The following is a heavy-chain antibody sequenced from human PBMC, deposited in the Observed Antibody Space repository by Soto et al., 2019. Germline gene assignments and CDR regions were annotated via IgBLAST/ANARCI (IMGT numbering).Heavy chain of an antibody. CDR1: VGTFSSYA. V-gene: IGHV1-69*13. CDR3: ARSPYYYNSSDYYAY. Sequence: SLKVSFKASVGTFSSYAISWVRQAPGQRLEWMGGINPIYGTANYAQKFQGRVTITADESTSTAYMELSSLRSEDTAVYYCARSPYYYNSSDYYAYWRQRTLVTVSS. D-gene: IGHD3-22*01. CDR2: INPIYGTA. J-gene: IGHJ4*02.